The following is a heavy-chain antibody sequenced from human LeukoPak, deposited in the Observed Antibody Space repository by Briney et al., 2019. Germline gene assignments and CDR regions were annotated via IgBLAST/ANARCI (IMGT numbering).Heavy chain of an antibody. CDR1: GFTFSSYG. CDR2: ISHDGSNK. CDR3: ARVEWELRLVDY. D-gene: IGHD1-26*01. V-gene: IGHV3-30*03. J-gene: IGHJ4*02. Sequence: GGSLRLSCAASGFTFSSYGMHWVRQAPGKGLDWVAVISHDGSNKYYTDSVKGRFTISRDNAKNSLYLQMNSLRAEDTAVYYCARVEWELRLVDYWGQGTLVTVSS.